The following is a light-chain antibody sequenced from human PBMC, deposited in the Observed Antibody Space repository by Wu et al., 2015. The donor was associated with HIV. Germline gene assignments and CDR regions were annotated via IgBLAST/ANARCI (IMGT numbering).Light chain of an antibody. J-gene: IGKJ1*01. CDR1: QSVTSNF. CDR2: AAT. CDR3: LQSGSSPLT. Sequence: DILLTQSPGTLSLSPGDRATLSCRASQSVTSNFLAWYQQKPGQAPTLLIYAATVRATGIPDRFSGSGYGTDFNLIISGLEPEDFAVYYCLQSGSSPLTFGRGTRVEIK. V-gene: IGKV3-20*01.